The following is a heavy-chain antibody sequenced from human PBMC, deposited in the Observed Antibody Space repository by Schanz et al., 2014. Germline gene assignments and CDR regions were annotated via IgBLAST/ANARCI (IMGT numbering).Heavy chain of an antibody. Sequence: EVQLVESGGGLVKPGGSLRLSCGVSGFTASSHSMNWVRQAPGKGLEWVSSISSRSSHIYYADSVKGRFTVSRDNAKNSVYLQMNGLRVEDTAVYFCVSQTGSPNCWGQGTLVTVSS. CDR1: GFTASSHS. CDR2: ISSRSSHI. J-gene: IGHJ4*02. V-gene: IGHV3-21*02. D-gene: IGHD6-13*01. CDR3: VSQTGSPNC.